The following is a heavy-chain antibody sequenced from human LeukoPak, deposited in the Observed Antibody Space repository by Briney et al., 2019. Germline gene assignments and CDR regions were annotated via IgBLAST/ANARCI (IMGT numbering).Heavy chain of an antibody. CDR3: ARDGRFPPEVLPRYFDY. Sequence: SETLSLTCTVSGGSVSSGSYYWGWIRQPPGTGLEWIGNIYYSGSTYYNPSLKSRVTISVETSKNQFSLKLSSVTAADTAVYYCARDGRFPPEVLPRYFDYWGQGTLVTVSS. V-gene: IGHV4-39*07. CDR2: IYYSGST. CDR1: GGSVSSGSYY. D-gene: IGHD1-26*01. J-gene: IGHJ4*02.